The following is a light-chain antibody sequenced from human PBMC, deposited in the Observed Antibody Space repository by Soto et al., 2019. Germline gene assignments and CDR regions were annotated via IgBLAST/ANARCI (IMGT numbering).Light chain of an antibody. J-gene: IGKJ5*01. CDR3: QHYGSSPPIT. CDR1: QRGIIQY. V-gene: IGKV3-20*01. Sequence: EIVLTQYPGTLSLSPGERATLSCRASQRGIIQYLAWDQRKPGQAPRLLLYGACSRATGIPDRFSGSGSETDFTLTVSRLEPEDFAVYYCQHYGSSPPITFGQGTRLEIK. CDR2: GAC.